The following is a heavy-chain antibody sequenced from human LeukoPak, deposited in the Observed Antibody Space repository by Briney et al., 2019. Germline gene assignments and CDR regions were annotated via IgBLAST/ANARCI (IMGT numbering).Heavy chain of an antibody. Sequence: GGSLRLSCAASGFTFSDYYMSWIRQAPGKGLEWVSYISSSGSTIYYADSVKGRFTISRDNVKNSLYLQMNSLRAEDTAVYYCARGVLNYDILTGYPDYWGQGTLVTVSS. J-gene: IGHJ4*02. V-gene: IGHV3-11*01. CDR1: GFTFSDYY. CDR3: ARGVLNYDILTGYPDY. D-gene: IGHD3-9*01. CDR2: ISSSGSTI.